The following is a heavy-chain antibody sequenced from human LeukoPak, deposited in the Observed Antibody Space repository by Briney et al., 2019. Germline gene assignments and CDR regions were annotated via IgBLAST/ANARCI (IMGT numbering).Heavy chain of an antibody. CDR1: GFTFSSYA. V-gene: IGHV3-30*02. CDR3: AKDHGSSDWYYFDY. Sequence: GGSLRLSCAASGFTFSSYAMHWVRQAPGKGLEWVAFIHYDGSNNYYADSVKGRFTISRDNSKNTLYLQMNTLRADDAAVYYCAKDHGSSDWYYFDYWGQGTLVTVSS. D-gene: IGHD6-13*01. J-gene: IGHJ4*02. CDR2: IHYDGSNN.